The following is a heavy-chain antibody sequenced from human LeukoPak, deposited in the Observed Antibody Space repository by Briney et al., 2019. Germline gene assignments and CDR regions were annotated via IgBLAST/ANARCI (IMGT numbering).Heavy chain of an antibody. CDR3: ARDRGDYSSDY. V-gene: IGHV3-13*01. CDR1: GFTFSSYD. CDR2: IGTAGDT. D-gene: IGHD4-11*01. Sequence: PGGSLRLSCAASGFTFSSYDMHWVRQATGKGLEWVSAIGTAGDTYYPGSVKGRFTISRENAKNSLYLQMNSLRAGDTAVYYCARDRGDYSSDYWGQGTLVTVSS. J-gene: IGHJ4*02.